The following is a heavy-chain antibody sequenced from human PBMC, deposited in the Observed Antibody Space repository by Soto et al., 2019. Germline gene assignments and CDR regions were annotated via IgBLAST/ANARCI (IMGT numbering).Heavy chain of an antibody. CDR3: ARKAVADYYYYYGMDV. Sequence: SQTLSLTCAISGDSVSSNSAAWNWIRQSPSRGLEWLGRTYYRSKWYNDYAVSVKSRITINPDTSKNQFSLQLNSVTPEDTAAYYCARKAVADYYYYYGMDVWGQGTTVTVSS. J-gene: IGHJ6*02. V-gene: IGHV6-1*01. CDR1: GDSVSSNSAA. D-gene: IGHD6-19*01. CDR2: TYYRSKWYN.